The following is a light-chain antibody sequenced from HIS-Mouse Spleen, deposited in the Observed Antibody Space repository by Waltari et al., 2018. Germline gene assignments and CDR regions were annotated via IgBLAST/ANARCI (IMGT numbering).Light chain of an antibody. CDR3: QVWDSRSDHVV. CDR1: NIGSKS. CDR2: ADS. Sequence: SYVLTQPPSVSVAPGQTARITCGGNNIGSKSVHWYQPKPGQAPVLVVYADSDRPSGMPERLSGSDSGNTATLTISRVEDGDEADYYCQVWDSRSDHVVFGGGTKLTVL. J-gene: IGLJ2*01. V-gene: IGLV3-21*02.